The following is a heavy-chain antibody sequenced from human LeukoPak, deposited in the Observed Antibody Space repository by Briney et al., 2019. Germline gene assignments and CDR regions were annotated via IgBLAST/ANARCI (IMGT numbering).Heavy chain of an antibody. CDR3: ARGRGGYDAFDI. CDR2: IYYSGST. Sequence: PSETLSLTCTVSGGSISSYYWSWIRQPPGKGLEWIGYIYYSGSTNYNPSLKSRVTISVDTSENQFSLKLSSVTAADTAVYYCARGRGGYDAFDIWGQGTMVTVSS. CDR1: GGSISSYY. J-gene: IGHJ3*02. D-gene: IGHD5-12*01. V-gene: IGHV4-59*01.